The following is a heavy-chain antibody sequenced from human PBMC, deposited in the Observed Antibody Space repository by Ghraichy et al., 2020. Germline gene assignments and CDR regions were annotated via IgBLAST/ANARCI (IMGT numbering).Heavy chain of an antibody. CDR1: GFSFSSHG. CDR2: ISNDGSNK. D-gene: IGHD3-22*01. Sequence: GGSLRLSCAASGFSFSSHGMHWVRQAPGKGLEWVAAISNDGSNKYYEDSVKGRFTISRDNSKNTVYLQMNNLRPEDTAVYYCAKASYESSTNYWGRFEDYWGQRALVTVSS. V-gene: IGHV3-30*18. J-gene: IGHJ4*02. CDR3: AKASYESSTNYWGRFEDY.